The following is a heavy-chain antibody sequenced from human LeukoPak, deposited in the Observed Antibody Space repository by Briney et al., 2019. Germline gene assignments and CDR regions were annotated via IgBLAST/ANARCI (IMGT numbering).Heavy chain of an antibody. CDR1: GFTLSSYW. J-gene: IGHJ4*02. D-gene: IGHD3-9*01. V-gene: IGHV3-23*01. CDR3: AKDGRVTTRLGPGYQDFDWLLTQDKTLDY. Sequence: GGSLRLSCAASGFTLSSYWMSWVRQAPGKGLEWVSAISGSGGSTYYADSVKGRFTISRDNSKNTLYLQMNSLRAEDTAVYYCAKDGRVTTRLGPGYQDFDWLLTQDKTLDYWGQGTLVTVSS. CDR2: ISGSGGST.